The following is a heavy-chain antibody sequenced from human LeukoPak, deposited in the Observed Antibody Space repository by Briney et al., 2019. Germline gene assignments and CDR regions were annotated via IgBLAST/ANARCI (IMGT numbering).Heavy chain of an antibody. D-gene: IGHD6-13*01. J-gene: IGHJ4*01. Sequence: GRSLRLSCAASGFTFSSYGMHWVRQAPGKGLEWVAVIWYDGSNKYYADSVKGRFTISRDNSKNTLYLQMNSLRAEDTAVYYCASIAGAGSLHFCYRGQGTPGT. CDR2: IWYDGSNK. CDR3: ASIAGAGSLHFCY. CDR1: GFTFSSYG. V-gene: IGHV3-33*01.